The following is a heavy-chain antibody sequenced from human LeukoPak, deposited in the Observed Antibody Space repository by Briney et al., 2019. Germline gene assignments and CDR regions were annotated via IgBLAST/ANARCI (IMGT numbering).Heavy chain of an antibody. Sequence: GGSLRLSCAASGFTFSSYSMNWVRQAPGKGLEWVSYISSSSSTIYYADFVKGRFTISRDNAKNSLYLQMNSLRAEDTAVYYCAREDSYYYGSGSYPFDYWGQGTLVTVSS. CDR1: GFTFSSYS. D-gene: IGHD3-10*01. CDR2: ISSSSSTI. V-gene: IGHV3-48*01. CDR3: AREDSYYYGSGSYPFDY. J-gene: IGHJ4*02.